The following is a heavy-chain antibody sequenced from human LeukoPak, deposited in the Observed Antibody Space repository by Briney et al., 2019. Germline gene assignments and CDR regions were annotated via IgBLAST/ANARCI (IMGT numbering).Heavy chain of an antibody. J-gene: IGHJ4*02. CDR3: ARGPAAAIDY. CDR1: GFIFSTYS. D-gene: IGHD2-2*01. CDR2: ISSSSNII. V-gene: IGHV3-48*02. Sequence: GGSLRLSCAASGFIFSTYSMNWVRQAPGKGLEWVSFISSSSNIIYYADSVKGRFTISRDSAKNSLYLQMSSLRDEDTAVYYCARGPAAAIDYWGQGTLVIVSS.